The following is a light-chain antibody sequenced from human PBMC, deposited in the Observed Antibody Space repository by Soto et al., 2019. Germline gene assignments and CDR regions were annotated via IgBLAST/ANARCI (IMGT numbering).Light chain of an antibody. Sequence: DIQMTQSTSSLSASVGDRVTITCRASQSISSYLNWYQQKPGKAPKLLIYAASSLQSGVPSRFSGSASGTDFTLTISSLQPEDFATYYCQQSYSTPLTFGGGTKVDIK. J-gene: IGKJ4*01. CDR1: QSISSY. CDR2: AAS. CDR3: QQSYSTPLT. V-gene: IGKV1-39*01.